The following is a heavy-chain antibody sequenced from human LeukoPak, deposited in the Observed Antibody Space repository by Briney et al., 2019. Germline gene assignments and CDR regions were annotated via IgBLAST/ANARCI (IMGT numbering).Heavy chain of an antibody. CDR2: IYYSGST. CDR3: ARHCGDYDFWSGYPNWFDP. V-gene: IGHV4-39*01. Sequence: SETLSLTCTVSGGSISSSSYYWGWIRQPPGKGLEWIGSIYYSGSTCYNPSLKSRVTISVDTSKNQFSLKLSSVTAADTAVYYCARHCGDYDFWSGYPNWFDPWGQGTLVTVSS. CDR1: GGSISSSSYY. D-gene: IGHD3-3*01. J-gene: IGHJ5*02.